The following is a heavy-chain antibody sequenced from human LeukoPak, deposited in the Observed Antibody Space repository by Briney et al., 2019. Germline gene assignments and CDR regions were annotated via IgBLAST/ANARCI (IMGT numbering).Heavy chain of an antibody. J-gene: IGHJ4*02. D-gene: IGHD2-15*01. CDR2: INTDGSST. V-gene: IGHV3-74*01. Sequence: GGSLRLSCATSGFIFDDYALTWVRQAPGKGLVWVSRINTDGSSTSYADSVKGRFTISRDNARNTLYLQMNSLRAEDTAVYYCARPSGLLPLDYWGQGTLVTVSS. CDR3: ARPSGLLPLDY. CDR1: GFIFDDYA.